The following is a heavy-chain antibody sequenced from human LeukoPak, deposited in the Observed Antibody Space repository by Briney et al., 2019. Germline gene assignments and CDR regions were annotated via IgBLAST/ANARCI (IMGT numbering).Heavy chain of an antibody. Sequence: SGPTLLHPTPPLTLTCTFSGFSLGTSGMRVRWIRQPPVKAREWLTRIDWDDDKFYSTSLKTTLTISKDTSKNQVVLTMTNMDPVDTATYYCARMGLAAQGIFDYWGQGTLVTVSS. CDR2: IDWDDDK. J-gene: IGHJ4*02. D-gene: IGHD6-6*01. V-gene: IGHV2-70*04. CDR1: GFSLGTSGMR. CDR3: ARMGLAAQGIFDY.